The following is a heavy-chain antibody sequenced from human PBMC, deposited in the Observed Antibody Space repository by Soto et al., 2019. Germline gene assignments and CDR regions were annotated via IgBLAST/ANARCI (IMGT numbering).Heavy chain of an antibody. CDR1: GFTFTNYV. D-gene: IGHD2-8*01. J-gene: IGHJ4*02. Sequence: HPWGSLRLSCAASGFTFTNYVMTWVRQPPGKRLDWISVMDMNSSGGDTYYADSVKGRFTISRDDSSNTLYLQMNGLRAEDTALYYCAKKEMAKIGVPYYYDSWGQGILVTVSS. CDR2: MDMNSSGGDT. V-gene: IGHV3-23*01. CDR3: AKKEMAKIGVPYYYDS.